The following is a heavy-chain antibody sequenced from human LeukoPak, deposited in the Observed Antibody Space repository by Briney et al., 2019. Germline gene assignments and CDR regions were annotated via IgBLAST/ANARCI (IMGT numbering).Heavy chain of an antibody. CDR3: ARWWFGELGADWFDP. Sequence: KPSETLSLTCTVSGGSISSYYWSWIRQPAGKGLEWIGRIYASGSTNYNPSLKSRVTISVDTSKNQFSLKLSSVTAADTAVYYCARWWFGELGADWFDPWGQGTLVTVSS. CDR2: IYASGST. D-gene: IGHD3-10*01. V-gene: IGHV4-4*07. J-gene: IGHJ5*02. CDR1: GGSISSYY.